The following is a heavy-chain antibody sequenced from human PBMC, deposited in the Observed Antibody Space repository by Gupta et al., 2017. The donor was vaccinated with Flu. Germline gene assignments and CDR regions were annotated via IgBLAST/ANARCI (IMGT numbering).Heavy chain of an antibody. Sequence: AMSWVRQVPGKGLEWISGISASGSRTYYADSVKGRFTISRETSKNTLYLQMNSLRADDTAIYYCAKNRVAGAISYYYGLDVWGQGTTVTVSS. CDR2: ISASGSRT. CDR1: A. J-gene: IGHJ6*02. CDR3: AKNRVAGAISYYYGLDV. D-gene: IGHD1-26*01. V-gene: IGHV3-23*01.